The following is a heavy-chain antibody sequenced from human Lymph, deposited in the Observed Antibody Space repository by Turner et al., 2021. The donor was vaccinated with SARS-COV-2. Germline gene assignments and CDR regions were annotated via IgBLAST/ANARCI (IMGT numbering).Heavy chain of an antibody. CDR2: IYHSGNS. CDR3: ATKYCSGGSGSYCDY. V-gene: IGHV4-4*02. D-gene: IGHD2-15*01. CDR1: GGPISTSNW. Sequence: QVQLQESGPGLVKPSGPPSLTCAVSGGPISTSNWWRWVRQPPGKGLEWIGEIYHSGNSNYNPSLKSRVTMSVDKSKNQFSLKLSSVTAADTAVYYCATKYCSGGSGSYCDYWGQGTLVTVSS. J-gene: IGHJ4*02.